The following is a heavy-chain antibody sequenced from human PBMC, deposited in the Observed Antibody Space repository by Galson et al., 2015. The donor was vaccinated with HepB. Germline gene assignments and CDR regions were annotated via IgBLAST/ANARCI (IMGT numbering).Heavy chain of an antibody. CDR2: ISYDGRNK. CDR3: VRDPEGYSHMDV. V-gene: IGHV3-30-3*01. CDR1: GFTFSSYA. J-gene: IGHJ6*03. Sequence: SLRLSCAASGFTFSSYAMHWVRQAPGKGLEWVAVISYDGRNKFFADSVRGRFTVSRDNYKNTLYLQMNSLRAGDTALYYCVRDPEGYSHMDVWGKVATVTVS.